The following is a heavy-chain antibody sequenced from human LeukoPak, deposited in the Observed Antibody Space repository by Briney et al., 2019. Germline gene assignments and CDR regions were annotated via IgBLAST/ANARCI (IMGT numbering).Heavy chain of an antibody. CDR1: GFTFSTYW. D-gene: IGHD3-10*01. CDR2: INGDGSST. V-gene: IGHV3-74*01. CDR3: ARGAWSGLGSHLIDY. J-gene: IGHJ4*02. Sequence: GGSLRLSCAASGFTFSTYWMHWVRQAPGKGLVWVSRINGDGSSTSYAGSVKGRFTISRDNAKNTLYLQINSLRAEDTAMYYCARGAWSGLGSHLIDYWGQGTLVTASS.